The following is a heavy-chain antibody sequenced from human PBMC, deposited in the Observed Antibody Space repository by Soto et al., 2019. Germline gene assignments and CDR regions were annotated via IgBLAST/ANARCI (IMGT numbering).Heavy chain of an antibody. CDR1: GFTFSSYS. CDR3: ARVVDPSDYGPM. V-gene: IGHV3-21*01. CDR2: ISSSSSYI. J-gene: IGHJ4*02. Sequence: EVQLVESGGGLVKPGGSLRLSCAASGFTFSSYSMNWVRQAPGKGLEWVSSISSSSSYIYYADSVKGRFTISRDNAKNSLYLQMNSLRAEDTAVYYCARVVDPSDYGPMWGQGTLVTVSS. D-gene: IGHD4-17*01.